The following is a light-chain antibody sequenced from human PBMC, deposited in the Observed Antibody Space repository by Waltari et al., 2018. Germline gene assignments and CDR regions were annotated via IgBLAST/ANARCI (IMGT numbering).Light chain of an antibody. CDR1: RSNIGAGYY. Sequence: QSVLTQPPSTSGAPGQRITISCTGTRSNIGAGYYVSWYQQFPGTAPKLLIYEKINRPSGVSDRFSGSKSGTSASLTITGLQSEDEADYYCSAWDTSLSAVLFGGGTRLTVL. CDR2: EKI. CDR3: SAWDTSLSAVL. J-gene: IGLJ2*01. V-gene: IGLV1-40*01.